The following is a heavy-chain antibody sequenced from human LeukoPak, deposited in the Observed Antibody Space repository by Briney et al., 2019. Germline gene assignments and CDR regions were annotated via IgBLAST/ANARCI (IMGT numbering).Heavy chain of an antibody. J-gene: IGHJ4*02. Sequence: ASAKVSCKASGGTFSSYAISWVRQAPGQGLEWMGGIIPIFGTANYAQKFQGRVTITTDESTSTTYMELSSLRSEDTAVYYCARGVHYSSSRKYYFDYWGQGTLVTVSS. CDR2: IIPIFGTA. CDR1: GGTFSSYA. D-gene: IGHD6-13*01. CDR3: ARGVHYSSSRKYYFDY. V-gene: IGHV1-69*05.